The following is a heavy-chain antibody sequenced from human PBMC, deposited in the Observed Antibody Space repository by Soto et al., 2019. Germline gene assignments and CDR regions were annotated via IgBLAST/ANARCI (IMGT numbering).Heavy chain of an antibody. J-gene: IGHJ4*02. CDR1: GYAFTTYG. D-gene: IGHD1-1*01. CDR2: ISAHNGNT. CDR3: ARGRYGDY. Sequence: QVHLVQSGAEVKKPGASVKVSCQGSGYAFTTYGITWVRQAPGQGLEWMGWISAHNGNTNYAQKLQGRVTVTRDTSTSTAYRALRSLRYDDTAVYYCARGRYGDYWGQGALVTVSS. V-gene: IGHV1-18*01.